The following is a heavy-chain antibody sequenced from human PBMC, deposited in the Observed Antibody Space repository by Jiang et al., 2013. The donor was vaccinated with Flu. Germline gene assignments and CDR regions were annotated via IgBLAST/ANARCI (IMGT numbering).Heavy chain of an antibody. CDR3: ARDLARVEVAGIGY. CDR1: GYTFTSYA. V-gene: IGHV1-3*01. D-gene: IGHD6-19*01. CDR2: INAGNGNT. Sequence: SGAEVKKPGASVKVSCKASGYTFTSYAMHWVRQAPGQRLEWMGWINAGNGNTKYSQKFQGRVTITRDTSASTAYMELSSLRSEDTAVYYCARDLARVEVAGIGYWGQGTLVTVSS. J-gene: IGHJ4*02.